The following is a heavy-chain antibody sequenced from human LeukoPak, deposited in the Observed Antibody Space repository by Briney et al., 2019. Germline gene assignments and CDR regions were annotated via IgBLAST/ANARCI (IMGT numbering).Heavy chain of an antibody. D-gene: IGHD7-27*01. J-gene: IGHJ4*02. CDR2: MLYSGYT. V-gene: IGHV4-39*07. CDR3: TKEPTGDKSFDS. Sequence: SETRSLTCTVSGASISRTTYYWGWFRQPPGKGLECIATMLYSGYTYYTPSLKNRVTISIDTSETQVSLKLSFVTAADTALYYCTKEPTGDKSFDSWGQGTLVTVSP. CDR1: GASISRTTYY.